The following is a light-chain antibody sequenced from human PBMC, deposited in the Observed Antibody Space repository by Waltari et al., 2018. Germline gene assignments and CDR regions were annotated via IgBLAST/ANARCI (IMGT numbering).Light chain of an antibody. CDR2: AAS. V-gene: IGKV1-39*01. J-gene: IGKJ2*01. CDR1: QLVDNF. Sequence: DSKMTQSPSSLSVSVGARVHITCRASQLVDNFLNWYQQKPGQAPSLLIYAASSLQSGVPSRFSGRGSGTDFTLTISSLQPEDFATYYCQQSYTTPYTFGQGTRLDIK. CDR3: QQSYTTPYT.